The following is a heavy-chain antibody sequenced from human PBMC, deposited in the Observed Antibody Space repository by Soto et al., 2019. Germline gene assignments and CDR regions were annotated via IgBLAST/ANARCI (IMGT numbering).Heavy chain of an antibody. D-gene: IGHD1-26*01. V-gene: IGHV3-23*01. CDR1: GFDFGNYA. CDR3: AKGAIGRLDY. CDR2: IRASGVTT. J-gene: IGHJ4*02. Sequence: GGSLRLSCAASGFDFGNYAMSWVRQTPTKGLGWVSTIRASGVTTFYAEYARGRFTISRDNSKDTLYLQMNSLTAEDTALYYCAKGAIGRLDYWGQGTQVTVSS.